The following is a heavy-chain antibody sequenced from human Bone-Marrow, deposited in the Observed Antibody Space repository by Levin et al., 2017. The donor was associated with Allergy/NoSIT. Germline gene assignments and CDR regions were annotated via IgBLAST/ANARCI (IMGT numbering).Heavy chain of an antibody. CDR3: ARHKDYGGNGYYYYGMDV. V-gene: IGHV3-9*01. CDR2: VSWNSGTI. CDR1: GFTFTDYA. Sequence: TGGSLRLSCAASGFTFTDYAIHWIRQAPGRGLEWVSGVSWNSGTIGYADSVKGRFTISRDNAKNSLYLQMKSLRTEDTALYFCARHKDYGGNGYYYYGMDVWGQGTTVTVSS. J-gene: IGHJ6*02. D-gene: IGHD4-23*01.